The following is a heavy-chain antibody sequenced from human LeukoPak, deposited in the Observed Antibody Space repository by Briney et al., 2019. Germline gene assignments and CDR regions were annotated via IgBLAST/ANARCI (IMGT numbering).Heavy chain of an antibody. CDR3: ARRAPRGAFDI. CDR1: GGSISSSNYY. CDR2: IYYSGST. V-gene: IGHV4-39*01. J-gene: IGHJ3*02. Sequence: PSETLSLTCTVSGGSISSSNYYWGWIRQPPGKGLEWIGSIYYSGSTYYNPSLKSRVTISVDASKNQFSLKLSSVTAADTAVYYCARRAPRGAFDIWGQGTMSPSLQ.